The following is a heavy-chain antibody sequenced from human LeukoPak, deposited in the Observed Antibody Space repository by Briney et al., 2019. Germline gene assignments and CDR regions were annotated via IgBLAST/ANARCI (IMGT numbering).Heavy chain of an antibody. D-gene: IGHD3-22*01. V-gene: IGHV4-4*02. CDR3: ARDHDSSGYYPILDY. Sequence: PSGTLSLTCAVSGGSISSSNWWSWVRQPPGKGLEWIGEIYHSGSTNYNPSLKSRVTISVDKSKNQFSLKLSSVTAADTAVYYCARDHDSSGYYPILDYWGQGTLVTASS. CDR2: IYHSGST. CDR1: GGSISSSNW. J-gene: IGHJ4*02.